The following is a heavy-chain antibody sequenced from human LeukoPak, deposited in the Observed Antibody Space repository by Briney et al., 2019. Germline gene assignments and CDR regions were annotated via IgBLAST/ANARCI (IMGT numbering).Heavy chain of an antibody. V-gene: IGHV3-23*01. D-gene: IGHD6-13*01. CDR3: AKPLTAATGTDFDH. Sequence: GGSRRLSCAASGFTFSSYAMSWVRQAPGKGLEWVSAIIGSGGKTYYADSVKGRFTISRDNSRSTLYLQLNSVTAEDTAVYYCAKPLTAATGTDFDHWGQGPLVTVSS. J-gene: IGHJ4*02. CDR1: GFTFSSYA. CDR2: IIGSGGKT.